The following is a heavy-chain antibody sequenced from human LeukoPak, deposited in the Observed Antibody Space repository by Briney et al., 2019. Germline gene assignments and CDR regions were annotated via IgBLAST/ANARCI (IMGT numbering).Heavy chain of an antibody. V-gene: IGHV1-46*03. CDR1: GYTFTSYY. J-gene: IGHJ4*02. CDR3: ARAYYYDSSGYYFRYYFDY. CDR2: INPSGGST. Sequence: ASVKVSCKASGYTFTSYYMHWVRQAPGQGLEWMGIINPSGGSTSYAQKFQGRVTMTRDTSTSTVYMELSSLRYEDTAVYYCARAYYYDSSGYYFRYYFDYWGQGTLVTVSS. D-gene: IGHD3-22*01.